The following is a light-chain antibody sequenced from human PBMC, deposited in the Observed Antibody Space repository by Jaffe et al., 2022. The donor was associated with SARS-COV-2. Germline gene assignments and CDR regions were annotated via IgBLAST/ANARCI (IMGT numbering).Light chain of an antibody. V-gene: IGLV3-21*04. CDR1: NIGGKT. CDR2: YDS. J-gene: IGLJ3*02. CDR3: QVWDGSTEIWV. Sequence: SYVLTQPPSVSVAPGKPARISCGGNNIGGKTVHWYQQKPGQAPVLVISYDSDRPSGIPERFSGSTSGNAATLTISRVEAGDEADYYCQVWDGSTEIWVFGGGTKLTVL.